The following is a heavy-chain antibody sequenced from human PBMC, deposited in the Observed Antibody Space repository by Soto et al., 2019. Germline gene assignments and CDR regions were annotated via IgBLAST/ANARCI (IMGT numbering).Heavy chain of an antibody. CDR2: IGGGDGST. CDR1: GFTFINYA. CDR3: SEGILVKTTGTKTFYI. J-gene: IGHJ3*02. V-gene: IGHV3-23*01. Sequence: EVQLLESGGGLVQPGGSLRLSCAASGFTFINYAMSWVRQAPGKGLEWVSTIGGGDGSTYYADSVKGRFTISRDNSNSGAELPMDNLRVGQTAQKYFSEGILVKTTGTKTFYIWGQGNMVIGSS. D-gene: IGHD1-7*01.